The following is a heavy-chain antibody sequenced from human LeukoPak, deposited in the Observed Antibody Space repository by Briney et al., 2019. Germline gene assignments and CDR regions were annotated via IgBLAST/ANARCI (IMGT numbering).Heavy chain of an antibody. J-gene: IGHJ5*02. D-gene: IGHD3-22*01. CDR3: ATQSEKGYYYDSSGYGYNWFDP. CDR1: GASVSSGDHH. V-gene: IGHV4-61*08. Sequence: PSETLSLTCIVSGASVSSGDHHWSWIRQAPGKGLEWIGHNMNTYYNPSLKSRVTISIDTSKNQFSLKLSSVTAADTAVYYCATQSEKGYYYDSSGYGYNWFDPWGQGTLVTVSS. CDR2: NMNT.